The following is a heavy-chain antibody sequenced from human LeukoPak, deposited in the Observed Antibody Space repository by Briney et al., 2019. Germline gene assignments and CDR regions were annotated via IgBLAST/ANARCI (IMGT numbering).Heavy chain of an antibody. CDR2: IKEDGSEK. CDR1: GFTFSAYW. V-gene: IGHV3-7*01. J-gene: IGHJ4*02. D-gene: IGHD6-13*01. Sequence: PGGSLRLSCAASGFTFSAYWMTWVRQAPGKGLEWVANIKEDGSEKYYVDSVKGRFTISRDNSKNTLYLQMNSLRAEDTAVYYCARDPLAAADQLDYWGQGTLVTVSS. CDR3: ARDPLAAADQLDY.